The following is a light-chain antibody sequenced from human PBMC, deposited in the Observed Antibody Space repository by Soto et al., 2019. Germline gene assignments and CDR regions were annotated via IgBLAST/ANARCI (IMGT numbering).Light chain of an antibody. CDR3: QQYHSLPIT. J-gene: IGKJ5*01. CDR1: QSVNKW. CDR2: DAS. Sequence: TQSPSTLSASVGDRVTITCRASQSVNKWLAWFQQKPGKVPKLLIFDASTLQTGVPSRFGGGGSGTEFTLTISGLQPEDIATYYCQQYHSLPITFGQGTRLEIK. V-gene: IGKV1-5*01.